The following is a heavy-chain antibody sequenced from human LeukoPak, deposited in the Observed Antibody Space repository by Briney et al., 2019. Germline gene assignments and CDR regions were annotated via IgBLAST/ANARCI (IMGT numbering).Heavy chain of an antibody. CDR1: GFTFSGYG. CDR3: AKVGPHYYGSGSYYPFDY. J-gene: IGHJ4*02. Sequence: GGSLRLSCAASGFTFSGYGMHWVRQAPGKGLEWVAIIWSGATNKYYADSVKGRFTISRDNSKNTLYLQMNSLRAEDTAVYYCAKVGPHYYGSGSYYPFDYWGQGTLVTVSS. D-gene: IGHD3-10*01. CDR2: IWSGATNK. V-gene: IGHV3-33*06.